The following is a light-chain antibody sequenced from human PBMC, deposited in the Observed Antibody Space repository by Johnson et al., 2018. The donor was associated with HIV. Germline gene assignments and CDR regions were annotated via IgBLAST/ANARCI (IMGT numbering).Light chain of an antibody. CDR2: ENN. J-gene: IGLJ1*01. CDR3: GTWDKSLNTGAV. Sequence: QSVLTQPPSVSAAPGQKVTISCSGSSSNIGNNYVSWYQQLPGTAPKLLIYENNERPSGIPDRFSGSKSGTSATLGITGLQTGDEGDYYCGTWDKSLNTGAVFGTGTKVTVL. CDR1: SSNIGNNY. V-gene: IGLV1-51*02.